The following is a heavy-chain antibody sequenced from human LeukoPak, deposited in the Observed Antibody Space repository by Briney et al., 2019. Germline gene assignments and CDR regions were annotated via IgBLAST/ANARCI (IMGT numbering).Heavy chain of an antibody. V-gene: IGHV1-8*01. Sequence: PEASVKVSCTASGYTFTSYDINWVRQATGQGLEWMGWMNPNSGNTGYAQKFKGRVTMTRNPSISTAYMELSSLEADDTAVYYCTASVAYYNASAYYPFDYWGQGTLVTVSS. D-gene: IGHD3-22*01. CDR1: GYTFTSYD. CDR2: MNPNSGNT. J-gene: IGHJ4*02. CDR3: TASVAYYNASAYYPFDY.